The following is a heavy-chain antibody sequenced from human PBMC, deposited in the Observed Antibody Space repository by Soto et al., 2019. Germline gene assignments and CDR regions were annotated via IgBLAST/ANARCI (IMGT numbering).Heavy chain of an antibody. Sequence: PSEALSLTCAVYGGSFSGYYWSWIRQPPGKGLEWIGEINHSGSTNYNPSLKSRVTISVDTSKNQFSLKLSSVTAADTAVYYCARGRIPEGRFGELYYYYYMDVWGKGTTVTVSS. J-gene: IGHJ6*03. CDR3: ARGRIPEGRFGELYYYYYMDV. D-gene: IGHD3-10*01. V-gene: IGHV4-34*01. CDR2: INHSGST. CDR1: GGSFSGYY.